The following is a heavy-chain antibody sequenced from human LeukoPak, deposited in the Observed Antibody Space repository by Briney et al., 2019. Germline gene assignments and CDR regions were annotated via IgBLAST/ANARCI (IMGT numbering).Heavy chain of an antibody. Sequence: SETLTLTCTVSGGSISSSSYYRGWIRQPPGKGLEWIGSIYYSGSTYYNPSLKSRVTISVDTSKNQFSLKLSSVTAADTAVYYCARRWFGELFDYWGQGTLVTVSS. D-gene: IGHD3-10*01. CDR2: IYYSGST. CDR1: GGSISSSSYY. CDR3: ARRWFGELFDY. J-gene: IGHJ4*02. V-gene: IGHV4-39*01.